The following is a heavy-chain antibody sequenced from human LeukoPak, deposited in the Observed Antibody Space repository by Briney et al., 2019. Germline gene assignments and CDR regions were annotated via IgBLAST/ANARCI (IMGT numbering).Heavy chain of an antibody. CDR3: ARAQRRITMVRGVIRYFDY. J-gene: IGHJ4*02. Sequence: GGSLRLSCAASGFTFRDYYMSWIRQAPGKGLEWVSYISSSGSTIYYADSVKGRFTISRDNAKNSLYLQMNSLRAEDTAVYYCARAQRRITMVRGVIRYFDYWGQGTLVTVSS. D-gene: IGHD3-10*01. CDR1: GFTFRDYY. CDR2: ISSSGSTI. V-gene: IGHV3-11*01.